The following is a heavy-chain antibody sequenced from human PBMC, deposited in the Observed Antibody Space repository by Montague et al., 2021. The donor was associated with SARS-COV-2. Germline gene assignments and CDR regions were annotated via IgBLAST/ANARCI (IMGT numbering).Heavy chain of an antibody. D-gene: IGHD3-3*01. Sequence: SEILSLTCTVSGGSVSSGSYYWSWIRQPPGKGLEWIGYIYYSGSTNYNPSLQSRVTISVDTSKNQFSLKLSSVTAADTAVYYCARDPWHITIFGVVTRYGMDVWGQGTTVTVSS. CDR3: ARDPWHITIFGVVTRYGMDV. CDR2: IYYSGST. CDR1: GGSVSSGSYY. J-gene: IGHJ6*02. V-gene: IGHV4-61*01.